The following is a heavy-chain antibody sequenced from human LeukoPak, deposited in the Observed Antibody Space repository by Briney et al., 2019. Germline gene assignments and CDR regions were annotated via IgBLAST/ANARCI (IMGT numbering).Heavy chain of an antibody. Sequence: GASVKVSCKASGYTFTGYYMHWVRQAPGQGLEWMGWINPNSGGTNYAQKFQGRVTMTRDTSISTAYMELSGLRSDDTAVYYCARGLVRWLADYYYYYGMDVWGQGTTVTVSS. D-gene: IGHD6-19*01. J-gene: IGHJ6*02. CDR1: GYTFTGYY. CDR3: ARGLVRWLADYYYYYGMDV. CDR2: INPNSGGT. V-gene: IGHV1-2*02.